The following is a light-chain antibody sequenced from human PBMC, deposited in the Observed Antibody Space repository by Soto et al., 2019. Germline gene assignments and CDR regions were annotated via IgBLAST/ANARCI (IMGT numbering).Light chain of an antibody. J-gene: IGKJ2*01. CDR2: GAS. Sequence: EIVMTQSPATLSVSPGESATLSCRASQSVGSHLAWYQQKPGQAPRLLISGASTRATGFPTSFSGSGFGTEFTLTITSLQSEDFALYFCQQYNNWPHTFGQGTKLEIK. CDR1: QSVGSH. CDR3: QQYNNWPHT. V-gene: IGKV3-15*01.